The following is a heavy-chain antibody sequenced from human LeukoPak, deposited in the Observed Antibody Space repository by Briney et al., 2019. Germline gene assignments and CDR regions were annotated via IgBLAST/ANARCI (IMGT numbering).Heavy chain of an antibody. V-gene: IGHV4-61*02. CDR2: MYTSGSA. D-gene: IGHD3-9*01. J-gene: IGHJ4*02. CDR1: GGSIISGSYY. CDR3: ARQEDILTGYCHDY. Sequence: SETLSLTCTVSGGSIISGSYYWTWIRQPAGKGPEWIGRMYTSGSANYNPSLKSRVTISVDTSKNQFSLKLSSVTAADTAVYYCARQEDILTGYCHDYWGQGTLVTVSS.